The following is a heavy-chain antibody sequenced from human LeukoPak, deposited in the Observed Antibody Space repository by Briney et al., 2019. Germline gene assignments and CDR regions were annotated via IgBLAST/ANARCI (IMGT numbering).Heavy chain of an antibody. J-gene: IGHJ4*02. D-gene: IGHD5-24*01. V-gene: IGHV3-23*01. CDR2: ISGSGSST. CDR1: GFTFSSYA. Sequence: GGSLRLSCAASGFTFSSYAMNWVRQAPGKGLEWVSAISGSGSSTYYVDSVKGRFTISRDNSKNTLYLQMNSLRAEDTAVYYCAKRQTERDFAYWGQGTLVTVSS. CDR3: AKRQTERDFAY.